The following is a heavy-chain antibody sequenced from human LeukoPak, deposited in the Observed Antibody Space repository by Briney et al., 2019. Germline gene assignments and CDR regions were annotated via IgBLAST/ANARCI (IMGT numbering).Heavy chain of an antibody. Sequence: PGGSLRLSCAASGFTFSSYSMNWVRQAPGKGLEWVAVISYDGSNKYYADSVKGRFTISGDNSKNTLYLQMNSLRAEDTAIYYCVRDHYYSFDYWGQGTLVTVSS. CDR3: VRDHYYSFDY. CDR2: ISYDGSNK. D-gene: IGHD2/OR15-2a*01. J-gene: IGHJ4*02. V-gene: IGHV3-30*03. CDR1: GFTFSSYS.